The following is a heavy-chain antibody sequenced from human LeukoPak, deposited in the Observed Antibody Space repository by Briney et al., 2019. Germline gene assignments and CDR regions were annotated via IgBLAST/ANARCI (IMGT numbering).Heavy chain of an antibody. CDR1: GGSISSGGYS. CDR2: IYYSGST. D-gene: IGHD3-22*01. Sequence: PSETLSLTCAVSGGSISSGGYSWSWIRQPPGKGLEWIGYIYYSGSTYYNPSLKSRVTISVDTSKNQFSLKLSSVTAADTAVYYCAREDSSGYFWGQGTLVTVSS. CDR3: AREDSSGYF. V-gene: IGHV4-30-4*07. J-gene: IGHJ4*02.